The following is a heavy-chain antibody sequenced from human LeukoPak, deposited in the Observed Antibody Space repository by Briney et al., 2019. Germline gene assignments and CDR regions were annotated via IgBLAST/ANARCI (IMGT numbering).Heavy chain of an antibody. V-gene: IGHV3-23*01. J-gene: IGHJ6*02. Sequence: GGSLRLSCTTSGFTFSSYAMSWVRQAPGKGLEWVSAIRGSGGSTYYADSVKGRFTISRDNSKNTLYLQMNSLRAEDTAVYYCAKGTSPYYYGMDVWGQGTTVTVSS. D-gene: IGHD1-7*01. CDR1: GFTFSSYA. CDR2: IRGSGGST. CDR3: AKGTSPYYYGMDV.